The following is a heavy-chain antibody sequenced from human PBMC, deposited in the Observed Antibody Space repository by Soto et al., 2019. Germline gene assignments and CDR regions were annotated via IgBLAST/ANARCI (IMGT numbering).Heavy chain of an antibody. J-gene: IGHJ4*02. CDR1: GYTFTSYY. CDR2: INPSGGST. D-gene: IGHD2-2*01. CDR3: ARGGNIVVVPAAVDY. Sequence: ASVKVSCKASGYTFTSYYMHWVRQAPGQGLEWMGIINPSGGSTGYAQKFQGRVTMTRDTSTSTVYMELSSLRSEDTAVYYCARGGNIVVVPAAVDYWGQGTLVTVSS. V-gene: IGHV1-46*03.